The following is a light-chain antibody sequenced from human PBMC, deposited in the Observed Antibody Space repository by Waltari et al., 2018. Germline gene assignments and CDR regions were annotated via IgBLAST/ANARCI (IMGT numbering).Light chain of an antibody. Sequence: EIVLTQSPGTLSLSPGERATLSCRASQSVTSISLSWYQQKLGQAPRPLIYGTSSRATGTPDRFSGSGSGTDFTLTISRLEPEDVAVYYCQQYDGEVVTFGGGTKVEI. V-gene: IGKV3-20*01. J-gene: IGKJ4*01. CDR3: QQYDGEVVT. CDR2: GTS. CDR1: QSVTSIS.